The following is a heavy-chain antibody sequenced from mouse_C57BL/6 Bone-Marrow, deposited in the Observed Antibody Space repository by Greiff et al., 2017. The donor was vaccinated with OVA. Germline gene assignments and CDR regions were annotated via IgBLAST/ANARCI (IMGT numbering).Heavy chain of an antibody. V-gene: IGHV1-4*01. D-gene: IGHD1-1*01. CDR3: SRWDDYGSGNYAMDY. CDR2: INPGGGYT. Sequence: QVQLQQSGAELARPGASVKMSCKASGYTFTSYTMHWVKQRPGQGLEWIGYINPGGGYTKYNQKFKDKATLTADKASSSAYMQLSSLTAEDSEVYYCSRWDDYGSGNYAMDYWGQGTSVTVSS. J-gene: IGHJ4*01. CDR1: GYTFTSYT.